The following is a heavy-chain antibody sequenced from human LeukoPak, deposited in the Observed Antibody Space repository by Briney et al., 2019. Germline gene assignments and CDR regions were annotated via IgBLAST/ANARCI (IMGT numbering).Heavy chain of an antibody. J-gene: IGHJ4*02. CDR2: ISYSGRT. Sequence: SETLSLTCTVSGGSISSYYWSWIRQPPGKGLEWIGYISYSGRTNYNPSLKSRVTISVDTSKNQFSLRLSSVTAADTAVYYCARKTGDLYYFDYWGQGTLVSVSS. V-gene: IGHV4-59*01. CDR3: ARKTGDLYYFDY. CDR1: GGSISSYY. D-gene: IGHD7-27*01.